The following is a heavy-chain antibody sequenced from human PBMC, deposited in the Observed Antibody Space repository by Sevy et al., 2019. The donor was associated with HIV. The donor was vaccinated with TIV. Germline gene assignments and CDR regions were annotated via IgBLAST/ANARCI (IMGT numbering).Heavy chain of an antibody. D-gene: IGHD3-16*01. CDR3: VRGLSFYDDKRGHWVKWYFDL. V-gene: IGHV1-8*01. Sequence: ASVKVSCKASGYTFTNNDINWVRQAPGQGLEWMGWMNTNSGNAGYAQKFQGRVTMTRDTSINTAYLEPSSLRSEDTAMYYCVRGLSFYDDKRGHWVKWYFDLWGRGTLVTVSS. CDR2: MNTNSGNA. J-gene: IGHJ2*01. CDR1: GYTFTNND.